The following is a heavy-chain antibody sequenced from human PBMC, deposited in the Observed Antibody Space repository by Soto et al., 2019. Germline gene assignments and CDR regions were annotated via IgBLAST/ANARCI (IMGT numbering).Heavy chain of an antibody. D-gene: IGHD2-15*01. J-gene: IGHJ6*02. CDR3: AKSVGGTNYYYGMDV. CDR1: GFTFSLYA. Sequence: EVQLLESGGGLVQPGGSLRLSCAASGFTFSLYAMSWVRQAPGKGLEWVSVISGSGGSTYYADSVKGRFTVSRDNSKNTLYLRMNSLGVEYTAVYYCAKSVGGTNYYYGMDVWGRGTTVTVSS. CDR2: ISGSGGST. V-gene: IGHV3-23*01.